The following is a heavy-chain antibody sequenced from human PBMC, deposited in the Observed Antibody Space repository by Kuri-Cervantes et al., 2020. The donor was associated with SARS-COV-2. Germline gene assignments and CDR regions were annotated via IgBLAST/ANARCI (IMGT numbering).Heavy chain of an antibody. CDR2: ISHDGKSK. CDR1: GFNFSRTD. Sequence: LSLTCAASGFNFSRTDMHWVRQAPGKGLEWVAVISHDGKSKKCIASGKGRFTISRDNSQNTLYLHMKSLRSEDTAMYYCAKDRVGVQDFWGQGTLVTVSS. V-gene: IGHV3-30*18. D-gene: IGHD2-21*01. CDR3: AKDRVGVQDF. J-gene: IGHJ4*02.